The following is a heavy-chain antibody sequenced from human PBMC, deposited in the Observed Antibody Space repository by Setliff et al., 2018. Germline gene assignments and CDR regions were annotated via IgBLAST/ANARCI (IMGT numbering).Heavy chain of an antibody. D-gene: IGHD5-12*01. CDR3: ARVARKSRPLSYFDK. V-gene: IGHV1-2*02. CDR2: INPLSTAT. CDR1: GYTFTDYY. J-gene: IGHJ4*02. Sequence: GASVKVSCKASGYTFTDYYIHWVRQAPGQGLEWMGWINPLSTATKYAQRFQDRVAMTRDTSMNTAYMELMRLTSDDTALYYCARVARKSRPLSYFDKWGQGTQVTSPQ.